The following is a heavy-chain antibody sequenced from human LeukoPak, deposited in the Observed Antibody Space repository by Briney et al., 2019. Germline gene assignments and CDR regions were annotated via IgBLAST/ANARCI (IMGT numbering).Heavy chain of an antibody. CDR3: ARGMDGYYDFWSGYPRGPSNYYYYYGMDV. J-gene: IGHJ6*02. V-gene: IGHV4-59*01. Sequence: TPSGTLSLTCTVSGGSISSYYWSWLRQPPGKGLEWLGYIYYSGSTNYNPSLKSRVTISVDTSKNQFSLKLSSVTAADTAVYYCARGMDGYYDFWSGYPRGPSNYYYYYGMDVWGQGTTVTVSS. CDR2: IYYSGST. CDR1: GGSISSYY. D-gene: IGHD3-3*01.